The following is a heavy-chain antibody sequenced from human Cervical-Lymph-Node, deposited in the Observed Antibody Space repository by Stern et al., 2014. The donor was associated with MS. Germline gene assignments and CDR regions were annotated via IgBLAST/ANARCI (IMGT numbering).Heavy chain of an antibody. J-gene: IGHJ4*02. CDR3: ARGHIPYAYNYLFDY. CDR2: VWYDGSTA. V-gene: IGHV3-33*01. Sequence: VQLVESGGGVVQPGTSLRLSCAASGFTFRSYGMHWVRQAPGKGLEWVALVWYDGSTAYYRNYVKGRFTISRDNSNNTLFLQMNSLTAEDTAVYYCARGHIPYAYNYLFDYWGQGTLVTVSS. D-gene: IGHD5-24*01. CDR1: GFTFRSYG.